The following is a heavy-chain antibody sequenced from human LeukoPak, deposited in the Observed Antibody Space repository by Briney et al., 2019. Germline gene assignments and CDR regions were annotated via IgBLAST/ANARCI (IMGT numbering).Heavy chain of an antibody. J-gene: IGHJ4*02. Sequence: GGSLRLSCAASGFTVSSNYMSWVRQAPGKGLEWVSSIGGSGGNTYYAYSVMGRFTISRDNSKNTLYLQLNSLRAEDTAVYYCAKSGLNRFDYWGQGTLVTVSS. CDR1: GFTVSSNY. CDR2: IGGSGGNT. V-gene: IGHV3-23*01. D-gene: IGHD2-15*01. CDR3: AKSGLNRFDY.